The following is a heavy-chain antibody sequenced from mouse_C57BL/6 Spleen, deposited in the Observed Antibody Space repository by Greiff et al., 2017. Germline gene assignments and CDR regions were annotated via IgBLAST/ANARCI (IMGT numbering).Heavy chain of an antibody. CDR3: ARLLRGYAMDY. CDR1: GYTFTSYW. CDR2: MTPSSGYT. D-gene: IGHD1-1*01. V-gene: IGHV1-7*01. Sequence: QVQLKESGAELAKPGASVKLSCKASGYTFTSYWMHWVKQRPGQGLEWIGFMTPSSGYTKYNQKFKDKATLTADKSSSTAYMQLSSLTYEDSAVYYCARLLRGYAMDYWGQGTSVTVSS. J-gene: IGHJ4*01.